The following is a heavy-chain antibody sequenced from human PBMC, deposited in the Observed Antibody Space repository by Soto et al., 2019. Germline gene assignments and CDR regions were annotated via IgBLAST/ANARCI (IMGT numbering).Heavy chain of an antibody. CDR1: EITFGLRA. D-gene: IGHD6-13*01. CDR2: ISDHGTDT. V-gene: IGHV3-30-3*01. Sequence: QVQLVESGGGVVQPGKSLRLSCVGFEITFGLRAIHWVRQAPGKGLEWIAVISDHGTDTYHIDSLRGRFSMSRDNSKNTVYLQMNSLSPEDTAVYYCARGRLSTTWYAVFDSWGQGTLVTVSP. J-gene: IGHJ5*01. CDR3: ARGRLSTTWYAVFDS.